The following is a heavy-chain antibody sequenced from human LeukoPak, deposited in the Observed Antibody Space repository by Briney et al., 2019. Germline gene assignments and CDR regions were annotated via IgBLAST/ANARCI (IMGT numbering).Heavy chain of an antibody. V-gene: IGHV3-23*01. CDR3: AKAIPHDY. Sequence: GGSLRLSCTVSGFTLSSYEMTWFRQAPGKGLEWVSAISGSGGSTYYADSVKGRFTISRDNSKNTLYLQMNSLRAEDTAVYYCAKAIPHDYWGQGTLVTVSS. CDR1: GFTLSSYE. J-gene: IGHJ4*02. CDR2: ISGSGGST.